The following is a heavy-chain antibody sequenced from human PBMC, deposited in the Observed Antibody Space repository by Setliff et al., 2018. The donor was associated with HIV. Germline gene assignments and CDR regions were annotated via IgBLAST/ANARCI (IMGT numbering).Heavy chain of an antibody. CDR1: GFSFNNYA. Sequence: GSLRLSCAASGFSFNNYAMNWVRQAPGKGLEWVSSISGSGGSTYYADSVKGRFTISRDNSRNTLYLQMNSLSAGDTAVYFCAKDAKGSIDYWGQGTLVTVSS. CDR3: AKDAKGSIDY. J-gene: IGHJ4*02. CDR2: ISGSGGST. D-gene: IGHD1-26*01. V-gene: IGHV3-23*01.